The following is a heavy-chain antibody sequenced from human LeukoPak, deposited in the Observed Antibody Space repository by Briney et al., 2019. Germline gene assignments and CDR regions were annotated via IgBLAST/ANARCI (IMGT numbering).Heavy chain of an antibody. CDR1: GFILSNHA. CDR3: ARDKWVT. V-gene: IGHV3-66*01. CDR2: IYSGDNT. J-gene: IGHJ4*02. D-gene: IGHD5-18*01. Sequence: GGSLRLSCAASGFILSNHAMSWVRRAPGKGLEWVSVIYSGDNTYYADSVKGRFTITRDNSNNTLYLQMNSLRAEDTAVYYCARDKWVTWGQGTLVTVSS.